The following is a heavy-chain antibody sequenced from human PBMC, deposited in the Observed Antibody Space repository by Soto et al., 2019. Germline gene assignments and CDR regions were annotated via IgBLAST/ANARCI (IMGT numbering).Heavy chain of an antibody. CDR1: GGSISSYY. CDR2: IYYSGST. D-gene: IGHD1-26*01. J-gene: IGHJ6*02. CDR3: ARDWGPQLGISVSYWMGHYYYGMDV. V-gene: IGHV4-59*01. Sequence: SETLSLTCTVSGGSISSYYWSWIRQPPGKGLEWIGYIYYSGSTNYNPSLKSRVTISVDTSKNQFSLKLSSVTAADTAVYYCARDWGPQLGISVSYWMGHYYYGMDVWGQGTTVTGSS.